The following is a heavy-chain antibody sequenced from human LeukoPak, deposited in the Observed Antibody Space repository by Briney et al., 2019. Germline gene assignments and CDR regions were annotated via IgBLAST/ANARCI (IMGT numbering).Heavy chain of an antibody. Sequence: PGGSLRLSCAASGFTFSSCAMTWVRQAPGKGLEWVSGISNNSGRTRYADSVKGRFTISRDNSKNTLYLQMNNLTSEDTAVYYCAKESRQWLGGNYDYWGQGTLVTVS. CDR2: ISNNSGRT. CDR3: AKESRQWLGGNYDY. D-gene: IGHD6-19*01. J-gene: IGHJ4*02. CDR1: GFTFSSCA. V-gene: IGHV3-23*01.